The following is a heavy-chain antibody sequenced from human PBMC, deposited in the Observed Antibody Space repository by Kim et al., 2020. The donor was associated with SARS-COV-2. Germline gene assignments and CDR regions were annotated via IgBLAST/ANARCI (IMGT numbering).Heavy chain of an antibody. CDR1: GGSFSGYY. CDR3: ARAYGDYGVHWFDP. CDR2: INHSGST. D-gene: IGHD4-17*01. V-gene: IGHV4-34*01. Sequence: SETLSLTCAVYGGSFSGYYWSWIRQPPGKGLEWIGEINHSGSTNYNPSLKSRVTISVDTSKNQFSLKLSSVTAADTAVYYCARAYGDYGVHWFDPWGQGTLVTVS. J-gene: IGHJ5*02.